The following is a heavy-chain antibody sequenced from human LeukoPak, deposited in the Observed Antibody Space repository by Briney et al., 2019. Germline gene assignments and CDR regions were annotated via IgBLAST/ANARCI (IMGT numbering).Heavy chain of an antibody. CDR2: IYYSGST. V-gene: IGHV4-31*03. CDR1: GGSISSGGYY. CDR3: ASFRDYYDSSGYSGEFDY. J-gene: IGHJ4*02. D-gene: IGHD3-22*01. Sequence: SQTLSLTCTVSGGSISSGGYYWSWIRQHPGKGLEWIGYIYYSGSTYYNPSLKSRVTISVDTSKNQFSLKLSSVTAADTAVYYCASFRDYYDSSGYSGEFDYWGQGTLVTVSS.